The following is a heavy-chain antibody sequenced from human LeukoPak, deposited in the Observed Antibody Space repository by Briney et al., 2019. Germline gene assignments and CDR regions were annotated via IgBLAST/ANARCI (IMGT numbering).Heavy chain of an antibody. CDR3: AKMKGWRLYDYCMDV. J-gene: IGHJ6*03. D-gene: IGHD2-15*01. CDR1: GFAFSSFA. Sequence: GGSLRLSCVASGFAFSSFAMSWVRQAPGKGLEWVSGLTGSGSTYHADSVKGRFTISRDNSKNTQSLQMNSLRAEDTAVYYCAKMKGWRLYDYCMDVWGKGTTVTVSS. V-gene: IGHV3-23*01. CDR2: LTGSGST.